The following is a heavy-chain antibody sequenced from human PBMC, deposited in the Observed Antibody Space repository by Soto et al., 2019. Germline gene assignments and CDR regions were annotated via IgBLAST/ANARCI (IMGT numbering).Heavy chain of an antibody. V-gene: IGHV1-24*01. J-gene: IGHJ3*02. CDR2: FDPEDGET. CDR3: ATDNPYDAFDI. CDR1: GYTLTELS. Sequence: ASVKVSCKVSGYTLTELSMHWVRQAPGKGLEWMGGFDPEDGETIYAQKFQGRVTITEDTSTDTAYMELSSLRSEDTAVYYCATDNPYDAFDIWGQGTMVTVSS.